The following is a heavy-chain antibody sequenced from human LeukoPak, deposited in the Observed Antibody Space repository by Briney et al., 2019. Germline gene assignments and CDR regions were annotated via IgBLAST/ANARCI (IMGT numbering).Heavy chain of an antibody. V-gene: IGHV1-69*04. J-gene: IGHJ6*02. Sequence: SVKVSCKASGGTFSSYAINWVRQAPGQGLEWMGRIIPILGIANYAQKFQGRVTITADKSTSTAYMELSSLRSEDTAVYYCAREVVVVAATPYYYYGMDVWGQGTTVTVSS. D-gene: IGHD2-15*01. CDR2: IIPILGIA. CDR1: GGTFSSYA. CDR3: AREVVVVAATPYYYYGMDV.